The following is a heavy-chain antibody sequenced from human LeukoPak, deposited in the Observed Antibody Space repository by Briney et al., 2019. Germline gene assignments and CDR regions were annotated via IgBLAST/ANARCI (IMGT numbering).Heavy chain of an antibody. J-gene: IGHJ5*02. D-gene: IGHD1-1*01. V-gene: IGHV1-18*01. Sequence: ASVKVSCKASGGTFSSHAISWVRQAPGQGLEWMGWISAYNDNTNYAQKLQGRVTMTTDTSTSTAYMELRSLRSDDTAVYYCAEVLGQGWFDPWGQGTLVTVSS. CDR2: ISAYNDNT. CDR3: AEVLGQGWFDP. CDR1: GGTFSSHA.